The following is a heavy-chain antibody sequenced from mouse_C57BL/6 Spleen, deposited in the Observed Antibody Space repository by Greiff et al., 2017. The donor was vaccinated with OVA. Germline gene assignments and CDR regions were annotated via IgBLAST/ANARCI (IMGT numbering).Heavy chain of an antibody. J-gene: IGHJ2*01. Sequence: EVQLVESGPGLVKPSQSLSLTCSVTGYSITSGYYWNWIRQFPGNKLEWMGYISYDGSNNYNPSLKNRISITRDTSKNQFFLKLNSVTTEDTATYYCAREEGLTGFDYWGQGTTLTVSS. D-gene: IGHD4-1*01. CDR1: GYSITSGYY. CDR3: AREEGLTGFDY. CDR2: ISYDGSN. V-gene: IGHV3-6*01.